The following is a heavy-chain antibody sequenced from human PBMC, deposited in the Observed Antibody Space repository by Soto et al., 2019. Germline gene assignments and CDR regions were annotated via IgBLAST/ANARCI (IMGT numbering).Heavy chain of an antibody. J-gene: IGHJ4*02. V-gene: IGHV3-13*01. Sequence: EVQLVESGGGLVQPGGSLRLSCAASGFTFSSYDMHWVRQATGKGLEWVSAIGTAGDTYYPGSVKGRFTISRENAKNSLYLQMNSLRAGDTAVYYCATGTKKRYCSGGSCYTSLDYYDYWGQGTLVTVYS. CDR3: ATGTKKRYCSGGSCYTSLDYYDY. CDR1: GFTFSSYD. CDR2: IGTAGDT. D-gene: IGHD2-15*01.